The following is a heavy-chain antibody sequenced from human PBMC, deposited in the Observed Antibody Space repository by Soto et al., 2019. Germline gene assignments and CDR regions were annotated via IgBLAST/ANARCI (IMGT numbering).Heavy chain of an antibody. CDR2: IFSNGDT. CDR3: ARDGTYNWV. J-gene: IGHJ4*02. Sequence: ELQLVASGGGLVQPGGSLRLSCAASGFTVSNHYVRWVRQAPGKGLEWVSLIFSNGDTRYADSVMCRFTISRDSSSNTLYLQMNSLRVEDTAVYYCARDGTYNWVGGQGIHVTVSS. D-gene: IGHD1-1*01. CDR1: GFTVSNHY. V-gene: IGHV3-66*01.